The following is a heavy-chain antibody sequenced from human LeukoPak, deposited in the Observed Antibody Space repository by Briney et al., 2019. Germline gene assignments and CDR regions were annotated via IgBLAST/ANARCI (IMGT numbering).Heavy chain of an antibody. D-gene: IGHD6-19*01. J-gene: IGHJ5*02. V-gene: IGHV3-66*01. CDR1: GFTVSSNY. Sequence: GGSLRLSCAASGFTVSSNYMSWVRQAPGKGLEWVSVIYSGGSTYYADSVKGRFTISRDNSKNTLYLQMNSLRAEDTAVYYCARSLLAMAGTGSNWFDPWGQGTLVTVSS. CDR2: IYSGGST. CDR3: ARSLLAMAGTGSNWFDP.